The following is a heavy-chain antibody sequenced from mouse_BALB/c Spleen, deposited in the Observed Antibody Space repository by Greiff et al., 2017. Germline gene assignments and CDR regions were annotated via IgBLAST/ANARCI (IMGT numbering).Heavy chain of an antibody. CDR2: IITYNDGT. Sequence: VQLQQSGPELVKPGASVKMSCKASGYTFTSDVMHWVKQKSGQGLVWIGYIITYNDGTKYNEKFKGKATLTSDKSSSTAYMELSSLTSEDSAVYFCARRDDPFPFDYWGQGTTLTVSA. J-gene: IGHJ2*01. V-gene: IGHV1-14*01. CDR1: GYTFTSDV. CDR3: ARRDDPFPFDY.